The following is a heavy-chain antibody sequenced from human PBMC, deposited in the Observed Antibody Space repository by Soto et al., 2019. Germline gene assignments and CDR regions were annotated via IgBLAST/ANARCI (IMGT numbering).Heavy chain of an antibody. Sequence: EVQLLESGGGLVQPGGSLRLSCAASGFRFNNYAMSWVRQAPGKGLEWVSRISGSGGSTHYPDSVKGRFTISRDNSKYTLHLQMNSLRAEDTAMYYCAKGDCGGECSLFEYWGQGTLVTVSS. CDR2: ISGSGGST. CDR3: AKGDCGGECSLFEY. J-gene: IGHJ4*02. V-gene: IGHV3-23*01. CDR1: GFRFNNYA. D-gene: IGHD2-21*01.